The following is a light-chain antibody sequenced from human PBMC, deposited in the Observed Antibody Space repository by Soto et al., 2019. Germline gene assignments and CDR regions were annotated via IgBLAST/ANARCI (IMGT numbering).Light chain of an antibody. CDR2: GNS. V-gene: IGLV1-40*01. J-gene: IGLJ2*01. Sequence: QSVLTQSPSVSGAPGQRVTISCTGSSSNIGAGYDVHWYQQLPGTAPKLLIYGNSNRPSGVPDRFSGSKSGTSASLVITGLQAEDEADYYCQSYDSSLSVVFGGGTKLTVL. CDR1: SSNIGAGYD. CDR3: QSYDSSLSVV.